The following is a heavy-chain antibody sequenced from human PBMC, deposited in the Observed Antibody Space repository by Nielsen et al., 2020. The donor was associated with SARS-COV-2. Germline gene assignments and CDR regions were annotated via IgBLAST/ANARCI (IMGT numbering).Heavy chain of an antibody. Sequence: GGSLRLSCAASGFTFSSYWMSWVRQAPGKGLEWVANIKQDGSEKYYVDSVKGRFTISRDNAKNSLYLQMNSLRAEDTAVYYCARDFPAYYYDSSGYYYGDGFDYWGQGTLVTVSS. V-gene: IGHV3-7*05. CDR3: ARDFPAYYYDSSGYYYGDGFDY. CDR2: IKQDGSEK. D-gene: IGHD3-22*01. J-gene: IGHJ4*02. CDR1: GFTFSSYW.